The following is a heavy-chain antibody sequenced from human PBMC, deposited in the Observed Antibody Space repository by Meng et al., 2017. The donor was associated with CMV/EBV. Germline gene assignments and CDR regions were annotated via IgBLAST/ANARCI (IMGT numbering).Heavy chain of an antibody. Sequence: GESLKISCAASGFTFSSYAMRWVRQAPGKGLEWVSSIMGNGGGTAYSDSVKGRFAISRDNPKNTLYLQMNSLRAEDTAVYYCTRRTTDFWSGYYSSYYYYGMDVWGQGTTVTVSS. D-gene: IGHD3-3*01. CDR3: TRRTTDFWSGYYSSYYYYGMDV. CDR1: GFTFSSYA. J-gene: IGHJ6*02. V-gene: IGHV3-23*01. CDR2: IMGNGGGT.